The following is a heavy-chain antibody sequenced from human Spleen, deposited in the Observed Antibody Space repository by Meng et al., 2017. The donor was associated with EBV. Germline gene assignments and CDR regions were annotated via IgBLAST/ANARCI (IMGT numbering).Heavy chain of an antibody. D-gene: IGHD3-22*01. CDR3: ARPNVNSGYYFFDY. CDR1: GGTFSSYA. Sequence: QVQLVQSGSELKKPGASVKVSCKASGGTFSSYAINWVRQAPGQGLEWMGGIIPIVATADYAQKFQGRITITADESTNTAYMELSSLRSEDTAIYYCARPNVNSGYYFFDYWGQGTLVTASS. J-gene: IGHJ4*02. V-gene: IGHV1-69*01. CDR2: IIPIVATA.